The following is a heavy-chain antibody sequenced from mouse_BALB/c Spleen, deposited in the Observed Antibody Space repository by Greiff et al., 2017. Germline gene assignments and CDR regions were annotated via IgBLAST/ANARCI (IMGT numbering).Heavy chain of an antibody. CDR1: GYSITSGYY. J-gene: IGHJ4*01. CDR3: AESGGEVRRNYYAMDY. Sequence: EVQLQQSGPGLVKPSQSLSLTCSVTGYSITSGYYWNWIRQFPGNKLEWMGYISYDGSNNYNPSLKNRISITRDTSKNQFFLKLNSVTTEDTATYYCAESGGEVRRNYYAMDYWGQGTSVTVSS. V-gene: IGHV3-6*02. CDR2: ISYDGSN. D-gene: IGHD2-14*01.